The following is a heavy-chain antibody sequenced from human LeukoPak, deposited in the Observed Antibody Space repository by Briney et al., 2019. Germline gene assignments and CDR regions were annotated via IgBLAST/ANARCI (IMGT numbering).Heavy chain of an antibody. Sequence: GGSLRLSCAASGFTFSSYWMSWVRQAPGKGLEGVANIKQDGSEKYYVDSGKGRFTICRDKAKNSLYLQINSLRAEDTAVYYCARGVDIVATAEYYFDYWGQGTLVTVSS. CDR1: GFTFSSYW. D-gene: IGHD5-12*01. CDR2: IKQDGSEK. CDR3: ARGVDIVATAEYYFDY. V-gene: IGHV3-7*01. J-gene: IGHJ4*02.